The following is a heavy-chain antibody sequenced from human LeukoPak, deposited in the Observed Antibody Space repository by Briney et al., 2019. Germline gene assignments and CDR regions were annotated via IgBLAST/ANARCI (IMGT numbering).Heavy chain of an antibody. CDR3: ARLLLGIRAFDI. CDR1: GGSISSSSYY. D-gene: IGHD7-27*01. V-gene: IGHV4-39*01. CDR2: IYYSGST. J-gene: IGHJ3*02. Sequence: PSETLSLTCTASGGSISSSSYYWGWIRQPPGKGLEWIGSIYYSGSTYYNPSLKSRVTISVDTPKNQFSLKLSSVTAADTAVYYCARLLLGIRAFDIWGQGTMVTVSS.